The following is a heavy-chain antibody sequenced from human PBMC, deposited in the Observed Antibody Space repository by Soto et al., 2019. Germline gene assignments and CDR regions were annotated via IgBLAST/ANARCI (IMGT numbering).Heavy chain of an antibody. Sequence: EVQLLESGGGLVQPGGSLRLSCAASGFTFNSYAMSWVRQAPGKGLEWVSSVGVSGDTYYADSVEGRFTISRDNSENTVNLQMNSLRAGDTAVYYCGKNYYFDNWGQGTLVTVST. J-gene: IGHJ4*02. CDR2: VGVSGDT. CDR3: GKNYYFDN. V-gene: IGHV3-23*01. CDR1: GFTFNSYA.